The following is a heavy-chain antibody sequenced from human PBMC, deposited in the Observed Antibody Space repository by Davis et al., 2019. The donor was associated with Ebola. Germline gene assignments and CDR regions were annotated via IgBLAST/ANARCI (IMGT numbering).Heavy chain of an antibody. CDR3: ATVIFSSGYYPTYYCDY. J-gene: IGHJ4*02. CDR1: GDSISRSLYY. D-gene: IGHD3-3*01. CDR2: ISYSGNT. Sequence: SETLSLTCSVSGDSISRSLYYGGSIRQPPGKGLEWIGTISYSGNTYSTPSLKSRVTTSADPSKNQFSLKLSSVTATDTAVYYCATVIFSSGYYPTYYCDYWGQGTLVTVSS. V-gene: IGHV4-39*01.